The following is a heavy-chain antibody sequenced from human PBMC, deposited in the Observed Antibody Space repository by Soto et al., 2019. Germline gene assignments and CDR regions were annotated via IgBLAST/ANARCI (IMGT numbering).Heavy chain of an antibody. Sequence: KPSETLSLTCTVSGGSISSYYWSWIRQPPGKGLEWIGYIYYSGSTNYNPSLKSRVTISVDTSKNQFSLKLSSVTAADTAVYYCASVNSRDGYNYSDAFDIWGQGTMVTVSS. J-gene: IGHJ3*02. CDR2: IYYSGST. D-gene: IGHD5-12*01. CDR1: GGSISSYY. CDR3: ASVNSRDGYNYSDAFDI. V-gene: IGHV4-59*01.